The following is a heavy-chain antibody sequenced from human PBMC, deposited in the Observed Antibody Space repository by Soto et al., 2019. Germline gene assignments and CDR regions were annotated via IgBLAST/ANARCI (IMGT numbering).Heavy chain of an antibody. J-gene: IGHJ5*02. CDR2: MYHSGNT. D-gene: IGHD2-21*01. CDR1: CGRMTGGGYA. V-gene: IGHV4-30-2*01. Sequence: PLSLTCAFSCGRMTGGGYALGWIRQPPGQGLEWIGYMYHSGNTYYNPSLKGRVTISLDHSRNQFSLRLNSVTAADTAVYFCASRKYDVVAGSVWFDRWGQGTLVTASS. CDR3: ASRKYDVVAGSVWFDR.